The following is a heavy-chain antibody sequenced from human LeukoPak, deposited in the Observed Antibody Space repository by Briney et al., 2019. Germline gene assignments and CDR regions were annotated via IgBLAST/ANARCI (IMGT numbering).Heavy chain of an antibody. CDR3: AREWVIDYGDYDVYHYFDY. CDR1: GGTFSSYA. V-gene: IGHV1-69*05. D-gene: IGHD4-17*01. Sequence: SVKVSYKASGGTFSSYAISWVRQAPGQGLEWTGRIIPIFGTANYAQKFQGRVTITTDESTSTAYMELSSLRSEDTAVYYCAREWVIDYGDYDVYHYFDYWGQGTLVTVSS. J-gene: IGHJ4*02. CDR2: IIPIFGTA.